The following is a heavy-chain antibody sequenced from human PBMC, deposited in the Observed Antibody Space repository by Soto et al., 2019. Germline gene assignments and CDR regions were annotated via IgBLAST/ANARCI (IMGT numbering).Heavy chain of an antibody. Sequence: QVQLVQSGGEVKNPCASVKVSCKASGYTFSNYGISWVRQAPGQGLEWRGWINGYNGDADHAQNLQVSGTVTTATSPNTVYMEVRSLRFDDTAVYYCARDLRSTDYYFDLWGRGTLVIVSS. CDR3: ARDLRSTDYYFDL. D-gene: IGHD2-2*01. J-gene: IGHJ2*01. V-gene: IGHV1-18*01. CDR1: GYTFSNYG. CDR2: INGYNGDA.